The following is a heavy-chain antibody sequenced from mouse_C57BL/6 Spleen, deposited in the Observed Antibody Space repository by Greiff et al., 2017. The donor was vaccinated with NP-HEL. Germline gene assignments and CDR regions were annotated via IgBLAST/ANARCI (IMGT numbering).Heavy chain of an antibody. J-gene: IGHJ3*01. CDR2: INPSTGGT. Sequence: EVQLQESGPELVKPGASVKISCKASGYSFTGYYMNWVKQSPEKSLEWIGEINPSTGGTTYNQKFKAKATLTVDKSSSTAYMQLKSLTSEDSAVYYCARGYGSPFAYWGQGTLVTVSA. D-gene: IGHD1-1*01. CDR3: ARGYGSPFAY. CDR1: GYSFTGYY. V-gene: IGHV1-42*01.